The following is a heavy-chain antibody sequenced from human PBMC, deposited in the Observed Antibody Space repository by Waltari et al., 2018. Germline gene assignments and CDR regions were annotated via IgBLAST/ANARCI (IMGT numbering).Heavy chain of an antibody. D-gene: IGHD2-15*01. CDR3: ARDCSGGSCYQTYFDY. V-gene: IGHV3-21*01. J-gene: IGHJ4*02. CDR1: GFTFSSYS. CDR2: ISSSSSYI. Sequence: EVQLVESGGGLVKPGGSLRLSCAASGFTFSSYSMNWVRQAPGKGVGWVSSISSSSSYIYYADSVKGRFTTSRDNAKNSLYLQMNSLRAKDTAVYYCARDCSGGSCYQTYFDYWGQGTLVTVSS.